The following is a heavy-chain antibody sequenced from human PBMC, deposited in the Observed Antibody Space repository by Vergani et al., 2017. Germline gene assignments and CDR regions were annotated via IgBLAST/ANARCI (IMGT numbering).Heavy chain of an antibody. CDR3: ARGVVGYGMDV. V-gene: IGHV4-39*01. CDR1: GGSISSSSYY. CDR2: IYYSGST. J-gene: IGHJ6*02. D-gene: IGHD3-16*02. Sequence: QLQLQESGPGLVKPSETLSLTCTVSGGSISSSSYYWGWIRQPPGKGLEWIGSIYYSGSTYYNPSLKSRVTIFVDTSKNQFSLKLSSVTAAYTAVYYCARGVVGYGMDVWGQGTTVTVSS.